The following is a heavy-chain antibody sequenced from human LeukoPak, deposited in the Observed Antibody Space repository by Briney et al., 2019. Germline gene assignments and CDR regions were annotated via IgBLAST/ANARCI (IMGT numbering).Heavy chain of an antibody. J-gene: IGHJ4*02. CDR2: INWNGGST. CDR3: ARGEGGDTLDY. CDR1: GFTFDDYG. Sequence: GGSLRLSCAASGFTFDDYGMSWVRQAPGKGLEWVSGINWNGGSTGYADSVKGRFTISRDNAKNSLYLQMNSLRAEDTALYHCARGEGGDTLDYWGQGTLVTVSS. D-gene: IGHD2-21*02. V-gene: IGHV3-20*01.